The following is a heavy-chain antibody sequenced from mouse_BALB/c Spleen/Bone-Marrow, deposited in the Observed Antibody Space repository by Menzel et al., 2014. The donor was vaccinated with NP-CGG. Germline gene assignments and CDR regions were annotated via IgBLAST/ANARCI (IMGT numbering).Heavy chain of an antibody. J-gene: IGHJ1*01. V-gene: IGHV4-1*02. D-gene: IGHD2-3*01. Sequence: EVKLMESGGGLVQPGGSLKLSCAASGFDFSRYWMSWVRRAPGKGLEWIGEINQDSSTINYTPSLKDKFIISRDNAKNTLYLQMSKVRSEDSALYYCASYDGYYYWYFDVWGAGTTVTVSS. CDR2: INQDSSTI. CDR1: GFDFSRYW. CDR3: ASYDGYYYWYFDV.